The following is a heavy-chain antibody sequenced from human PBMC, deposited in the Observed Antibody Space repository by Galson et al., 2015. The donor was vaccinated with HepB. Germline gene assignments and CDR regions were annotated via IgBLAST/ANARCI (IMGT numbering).Heavy chain of an antibody. D-gene: IGHD3-3*02. CDR1: GFLFGDYA. Sequence: LRLSCATSGFLFGDYAMDWFRQAPGKGLEWVGFIRSKANGGTRQYAASVKGRFTISRDESKSIAYLQMNSLKTEDTAVYYCHFADFQHWGQGTLVSVSS. V-gene: IGHV3-49*03. J-gene: IGHJ1*01. CDR2: IRSKANGGTR. CDR3: HFADFQH.